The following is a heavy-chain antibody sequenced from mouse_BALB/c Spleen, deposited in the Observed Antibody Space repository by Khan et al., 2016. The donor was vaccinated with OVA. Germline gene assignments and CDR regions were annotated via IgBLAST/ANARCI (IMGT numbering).Heavy chain of an antibody. D-gene: IGHD1-2*01. CDR1: GYSITSGYG. J-gene: IGHJ2*01. CDR3: ARTARINY. CDR2: ISYSGST. V-gene: IGHV3-2*02. Sequence: EVQLQESGPGLVKPSQSLSLTCTVTGYSITSGYGWNWIRQFPGNKLEWMGYISYSGSTNYNPTLKSRISITRDTSKNQFFLQLNSVTTEDTAAYYCARTARINYWGQGTTLTVSS.